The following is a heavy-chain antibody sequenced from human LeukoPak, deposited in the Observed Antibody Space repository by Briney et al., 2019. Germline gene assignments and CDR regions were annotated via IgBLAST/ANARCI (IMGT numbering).Heavy chain of an antibody. J-gene: IGHJ5*02. CDR1: GGSFSGYY. Sequence: SETLSLTCAVYGGSFSGYYWSWIRQPPGKRLEWIGEINHSGSTNYNPSLKSRVTISVDTSKNQFSLKLSSVTAADTAVYYCARGRVGYCSSTSCYNGRWAKANWFDPWGQGTLVTVSS. V-gene: IGHV4-34*01. CDR3: ARGRVGYCSSTSCYNGRWAKANWFDP. CDR2: INHSGST. D-gene: IGHD2-2*02.